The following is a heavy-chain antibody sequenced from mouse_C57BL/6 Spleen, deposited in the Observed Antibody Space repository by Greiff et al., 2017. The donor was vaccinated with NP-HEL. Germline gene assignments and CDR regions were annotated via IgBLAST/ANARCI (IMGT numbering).Heavy chain of an antibody. J-gene: IGHJ4*01. CDR1: GYTFSSSW. CDR2: IYPGDGDT. V-gene: IGHV1-82*01. Sequence: QVQLQQSGPELVKPGASVKISCKASGYTFSSSWMNWVKQRPGKGLEWIGRIYPGDGDTNYNGKFKGKATLTADKSSSTAYMQLSSLTSEDSAVYLWARRPLYAMDYWGQGTSVTVSS. CDR3: ARRPLYAMDY.